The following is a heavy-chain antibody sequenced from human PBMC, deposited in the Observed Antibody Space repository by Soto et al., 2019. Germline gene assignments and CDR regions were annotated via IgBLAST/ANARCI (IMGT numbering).Heavy chain of an antibody. CDR1: GFTFSSFA. CDR2: ISTGGDST. Sequence: EVQLLESGGGLVQPGGSLRLSCAASGFTFSSFAVSWVRQAPGMGLQWVSSISTGGDSTFYADSVKGRFTISRDNSQDTLSLQMNSLRADDTAVYYCAKAGCGATSCSANYWGQGTLVIVSS. CDR3: AKAGCGATSCSANY. J-gene: IGHJ4*02. V-gene: IGHV3-23*01. D-gene: IGHD2-21*01.